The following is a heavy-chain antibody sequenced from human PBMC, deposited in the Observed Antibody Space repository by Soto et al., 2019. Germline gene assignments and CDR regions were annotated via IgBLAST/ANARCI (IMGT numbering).Heavy chain of an antibody. CDR1: GCSISSSSYY. CDR3: ASTRLKDYDFWSGYYFPAYYGMDV. Sequence: SETLSLTCPVSGCSISSSSYYWGWLRQPPGKGLEWIGIIYYSGSTYYNPSLKSRVTISVDTSRNQFSLKLSSVTAADTAVYYCASTRLKDYDFWSGYYFPAYYGMDVWGQGTTVTVSS. J-gene: IGHJ6*02. V-gene: IGHV4-39*01. D-gene: IGHD3-3*01. CDR2: IYYSGST.